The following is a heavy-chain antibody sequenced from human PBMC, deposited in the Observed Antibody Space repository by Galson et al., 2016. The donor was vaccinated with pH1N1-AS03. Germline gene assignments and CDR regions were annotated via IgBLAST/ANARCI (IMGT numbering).Heavy chain of an antibody. V-gene: IGHV4-59*01. J-gene: IGHJ4*02. CDR3: VRGAPGDFGY. D-gene: IGHD2-8*02. Sequence: LSLTCSVAGVSIKGYYWNWSLQTPGGGLEWLVYIYNSGSTDYNPSLKSRVTMSMTTSKNQFTLKLGSASAADTAVYSCVRGAPGDFGYWGQGTLVTVSS. CDR1: GVSIKGYY. CDR2: IYNSGST.